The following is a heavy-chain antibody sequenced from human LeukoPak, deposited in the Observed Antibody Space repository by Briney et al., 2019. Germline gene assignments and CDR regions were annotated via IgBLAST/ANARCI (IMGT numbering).Heavy chain of an antibody. CDR3: ARAGQWTTVTGYAMDV. Sequence: GGSLSLFCAASGYIFSTYCMHWVRHAPGKGLVWVSRVNSDGSSTNYAAAVKGQFSISRDNAKNTLYLQMNSLRAEDTAVYYCARAGQWTTVTGYAMDVWGQGTTVTVSS. D-gene: IGHD4-11*01. CDR1: GYIFSTYC. V-gene: IGHV3-74*01. CDR2: VNSDGSST. J-gene: IGHJ6*02.